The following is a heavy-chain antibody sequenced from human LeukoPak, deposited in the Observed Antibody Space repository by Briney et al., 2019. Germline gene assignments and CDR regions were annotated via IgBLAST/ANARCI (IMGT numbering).Heavy chain of an antibody. D-gene: IGHD6-13*01. CDR1: GDSISSLSYY. V-gene: IGHV4-39*07. CDR3: ARGVVAAAGRTFDF. Sequence: KPSETLSLTCTVSGDSISSLSYYWGWIRQPPGKGLEWIGSIYYSGSTYYNPSLKSRVTISVDTSKNQFSLKLSSVTAADTAVYYCARGVVAAAGRTFDFWGQGTLVTVSS. CDR2: IYYSGST. J-gene: IGHJ4*02.